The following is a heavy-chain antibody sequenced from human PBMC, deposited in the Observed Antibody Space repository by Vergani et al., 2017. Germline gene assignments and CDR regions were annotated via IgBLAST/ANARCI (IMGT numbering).Heavy chain of an antibody. J-gene: IGHJ6*02. Sequence: EVQLVESGGGLVQPGRSLRLSCTASGFTFGDYAMSWFRQSTGKGLEWVGFIRSKVYGGTTEYAASVKGRFTISRDNAKNSLYLQMNSLRAEDTAVYYCARDHYYDSSGYYYDPYYYYGMDVWGQGP. CDR3: ARDHYYDSSGYYYDPYYYYGMDV. CDR2: IRSKVYGGTT. CDR1: GFTFGDYA. D-gene: IGHD3-22*01. V-gene: IGHV3-49*03.